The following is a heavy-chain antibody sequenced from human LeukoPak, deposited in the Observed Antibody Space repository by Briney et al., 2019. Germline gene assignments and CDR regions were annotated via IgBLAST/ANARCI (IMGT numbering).Heavy chain of an antibody. CDR2: IYYSGST. CDR1: GGSISSGSYY. CDR3: ARDPFPWAARPPY. V-gene: IGHV4-61*01. J-gene: IGHJ4*02. Sequence: SGTLSLTCTVSGGSISSGSYYWSWIRQPPGKGLEWIGYIYYSGSTNYNPSLKSRVTISVDTSKNQFSLKLSSVTAADTAVYYCARDPFPWAARPPYWGQGTLVTVSS. D-gene: IGHD6-6*01.